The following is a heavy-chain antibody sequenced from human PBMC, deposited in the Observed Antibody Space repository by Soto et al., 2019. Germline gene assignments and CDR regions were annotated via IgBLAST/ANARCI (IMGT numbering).Heavy chain of an antibody. CDR3: ARVGRLITAAGLLDA. CDR2: IYYSGST. V-gene: IGHV4-59*01. Sequence: KTSETLSLTCTIPNGSIDSYYWTWIRQPPGKGLEWIGHIYYSGSTNYNPSLKSRLTLSLDTSKNQFSLKLTSVTAADTAVYYCARVGRLITAAGLLDAWGQGTLVTVS. D-gene: IGHD6-13*01. J-gene: IGHJ5*02. CDR1: NGSIDSYY.